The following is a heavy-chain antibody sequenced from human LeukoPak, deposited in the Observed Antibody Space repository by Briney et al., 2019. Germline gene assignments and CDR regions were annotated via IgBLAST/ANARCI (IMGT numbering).Heavy chain of an antibody. V-gene: IGHV1-46*01. CDR3: ARGGITMVRGVLPYYYYYGMDV. D-gene: IGHD3-10*01. J-gene: IGHJ6*04. CDR2: INPSGGST. CDR1: GYTFTSYY. Sequence: ASVKVSCKASGYTFTSYYMHWVRQAPGQGLEWMGIINPSGGSTSYAQKFQGRVTMTGDTSTSTVYMELSSLRSEDTAVYYCARGGITMVRGVLPYYYYYGMDVWGKGTTVTVSS.